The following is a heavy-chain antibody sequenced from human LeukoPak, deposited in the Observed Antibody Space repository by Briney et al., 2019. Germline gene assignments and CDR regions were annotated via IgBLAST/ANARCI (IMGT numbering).Heavy chain of an antibody. CDR3: ARGISSSEDVYYFDY. D-gene: IGHD6-6*01. V-gene: IGHV4-59*01. CDR2: VFYNGST. CDR1: GGSISDYF. J-gene: IGHJ4*02. Sequence: SETLSLTCTVSGGSISDYFWSWIRQPPGKGLEWVGYVFYNGSTNYNPSLKSRVTISIDTSRIRFSLRLSSVTAADTAVYYCARGISSSEDVYYFDYWGQGTLVTASS.